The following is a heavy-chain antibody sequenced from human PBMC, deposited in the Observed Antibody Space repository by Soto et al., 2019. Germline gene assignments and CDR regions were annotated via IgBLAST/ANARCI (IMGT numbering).Heavy chain of an antibody. CDR1: GGSISSYY. J-gene: IGHJ4*02. D-gene: IGHD3-10*01. V-gene: IGHV4-59*01. Sequence: SETLSLTCTVSGGSISSYYWSWIRQPPGKGLEWIGYIYYSGSTNYNPSHKSRVTISVDTSKNQFSLKLSSVTSADTAVYYCARELFGEHIDYWGQGTLVTVSS. CDR2: IYYSGST. CDR3: ARELFGEHIDY.